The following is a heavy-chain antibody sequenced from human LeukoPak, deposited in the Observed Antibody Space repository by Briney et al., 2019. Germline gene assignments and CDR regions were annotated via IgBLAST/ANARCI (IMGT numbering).Heavy chain of an antibody. D-gene: IGHD2-2*01. J-gene: IGHJ3*02. CDR2: IYYSGST. CDR3: ARGLGYCSSTSCLDAFDI. CDR1: GGSIRNYY. Sequence: SETLSLTCTVSGGSIRNYYWSWIRQPPGKGLEWIGYIYYSGSTNYNPSLKSRVTISVDTSKNQFSLKLSSVTAADTAVYYCARGLGYCSSTSCLDAFDIWGQGTMVTVSS. V-gene: IGHV4-59*01.